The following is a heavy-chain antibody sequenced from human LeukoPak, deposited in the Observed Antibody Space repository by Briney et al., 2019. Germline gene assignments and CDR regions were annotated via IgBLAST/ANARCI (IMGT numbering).Heavy chain of an antibody. V-gene: IGHV4-59*01. CDR1: GGSISSYY. Sequence: SETLSLTCTVSGGSISSYYWSWIRQPPGKGLEWIGYIYYSGSTNYNPSLKSRVTISADTSKNQFSLKLSSVTAADTAVYYCARDDPTGYYHYGMDVWGQGTTVTVSS. J-gene: IGHJ6*02. CDR2: IYYSGST. CDR3: ARDDPTGYYHYGMDV.